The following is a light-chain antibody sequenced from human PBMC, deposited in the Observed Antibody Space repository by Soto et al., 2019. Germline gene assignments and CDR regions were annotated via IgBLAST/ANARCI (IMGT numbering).Light chain of an antibody. CDR1: SSDVGSYRF. V-gene: IGLV2-8*01. CDR2: EVS. J-gene: IGLJ3*02. Sequence: QSALTQPPSASGSPGQSVTISCTGTSSDVGSYRFVSWYQQHPGKAPKLLIYEVSKRPSGVPDRFSASTSGNTASLTVSGLQADDEADYYCSSYTSSSTQVFGGGTKLTVL. CDR3: SSYTSSSTQV.